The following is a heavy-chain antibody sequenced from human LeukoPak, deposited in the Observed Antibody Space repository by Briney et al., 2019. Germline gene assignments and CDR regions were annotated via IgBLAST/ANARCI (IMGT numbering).Heavy chain of an antibody. CDR2: LNPNSGDT. D-gene: IGHD5-24*01. CDR1: GYTFTDYY. Sequence: ASVRVSCKASGYTFTDYYMHWVRQAPGQGLEWMGWLNPNSGDTNYAQKFQGRVSMTRDSSISTAYMDLSDLRSDDTAVYSCAGGRNIEMTTMSGGSDYWGQGTLVTVSS. CDR3: AGGRNIEMTTMSGGSDY. J-gene: IGHJ4*02. V-gene: IGHV1-2*02.